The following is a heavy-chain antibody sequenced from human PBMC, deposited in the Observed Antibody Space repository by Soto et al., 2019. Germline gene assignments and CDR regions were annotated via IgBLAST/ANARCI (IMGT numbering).Heavy chain of an antibody. CDR1: GGSISYYY. CDR2: IYYSGNT. D-gene: IGHD5-12*01. J-gene: IGHJ4*02. CDR3: VRGGYVHAFDY. Sequence: SETLSLTCTVSGGSISYYYWGWIRQPPGKGLEWIGSIYYSGNTHYNPSLKSRVTISVDASMNQFSLNLDSVTAVDSAVYYCVRGGYVHAFDYWGQGALVTVSS. V-gene: IGHV4-59*01.